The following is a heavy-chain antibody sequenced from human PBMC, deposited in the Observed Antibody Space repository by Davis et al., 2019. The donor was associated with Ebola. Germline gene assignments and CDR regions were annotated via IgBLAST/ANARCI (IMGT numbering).Heavy chain of an antibody. J-gene: IGHJ4*02. CDR3: AKDRCSGGSCHFDY. CDR2: IWYDGSNK. CDR1: GFTFSSYG. D-gene: IGHD2-15*01. V-gene: IGHV3-33*03. Sequence: GESLKISCAASGFTFSSYGMHWVRQAPGKGLEWVAVIWYDGSNKYYADSVKGRFTISRDNAKTSLYLQMNSLRTDDTALYYCAKDRCSGGSCHFDYWGQGTLVTVSS.